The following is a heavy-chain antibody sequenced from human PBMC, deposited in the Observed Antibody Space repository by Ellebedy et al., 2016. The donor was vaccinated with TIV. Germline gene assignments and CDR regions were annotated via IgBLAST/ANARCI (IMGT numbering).Heavy chain of an antibody. Sequence: ASVKVSCKASGYTFTSYGISWVRQAPGQGLEWMGWISAYNGNTNYAQKLQGRVTMTTDTSTSTAYMELSSLRSEDTAVYYCATHKRGITIRLRYYGMDVWGQGTTVTVSS. J-gene: IGHJ6*02. D-gene: IGHD3-10*01. CDR2: ISAYNGNT. CDR1: GYTFTSYG. CDR3: ATHKRGITIRLRYYGMDV. V-gene: IGHV1-18*01.